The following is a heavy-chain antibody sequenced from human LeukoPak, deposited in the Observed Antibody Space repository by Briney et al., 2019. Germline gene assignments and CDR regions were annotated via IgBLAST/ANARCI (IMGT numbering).Heavy chain of an antibody. CDR3: AKDLRWNDYGVFDY. D-gene: IGHD3-16*01. V-gene: IGHV3-48*01. CDR2: ISSSSTI. J-gene: IGHJ4*02. Sequence: GGSLRLSCAASGFTFSSYSMNWVRQAPGKGLEWVSYISSSSTIYYADSVKGRFTISRDNAKNSLYLQMNSLRAEDTAVYYCAKDLRWNDYGVFDYWGQGTLVTVSS. CDR1: GFTFSSYS.